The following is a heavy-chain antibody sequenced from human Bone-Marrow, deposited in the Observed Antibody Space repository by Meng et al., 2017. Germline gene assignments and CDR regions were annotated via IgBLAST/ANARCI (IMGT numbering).Heavy chain of an antibody. CDR2: ISSSSSYI. Sequence: GGSLRLSCAASGFTVSSNYMNWVRQAPGKGLEWVSSISSSSSYINYADSVKGRFTISRDNAKNSLYLQMNSLRAEDTAVYYCARTIVLMVYATGAFDIWGQGTMVTVSS. CDR3: ARTIVLMVYATGAFDI. D-gene: IGHD2-8*01. J-gene: IGHJ3*02. CDR1: GFTVSSNY. V-gene: IGHV3-21*01.